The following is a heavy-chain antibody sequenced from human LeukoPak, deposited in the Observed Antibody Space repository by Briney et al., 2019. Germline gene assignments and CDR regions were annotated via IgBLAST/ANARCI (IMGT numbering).Heavy chain of an antibody. Sequence: GGSLRLSCVASGFTFSNYAMSWVRQPPGKGQQWVSGISASGGSTYYADSVKGRFSMSRDNSKNTLFLQMNTLRAEDSAIYYCAKVSDSSGWYYDYWGQGTQVTVSS. V-gene: IGHV3-23*01. J-gene: IGHJ4*02. CDR3: AKVSDSSGWYYDY. D-gene: IGHD6-19*01. CDR2: ISASGGST. CDR1: GFTFSNYA.